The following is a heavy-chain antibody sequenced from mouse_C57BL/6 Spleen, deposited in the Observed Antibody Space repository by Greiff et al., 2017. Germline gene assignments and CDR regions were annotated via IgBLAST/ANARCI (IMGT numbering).Heavy chain of an antibody. V-gene: IGHV1-55*01. J-gene: IGHJ4*01. CDR2: IYPGSGST. CDR1: GYTFTSYW. D-gene: IGHD1-1*01. Sequence: QVQLQQSGAELVKPGASVKMSCKASGYTFTSYWITWVKQRPGQGLEWIGDIYPGSGSTNYNEKFKSKATLTVDTSSSTAYMQLSSLTSEDSAVYYCARDYGSSYVRAMDYWGQGTSVTVSS. CDR3: ARDYGSSYVRAMDY.